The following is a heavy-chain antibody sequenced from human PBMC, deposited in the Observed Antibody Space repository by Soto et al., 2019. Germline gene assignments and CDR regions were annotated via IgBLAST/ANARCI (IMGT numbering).Heavy chain of an antibody. CDR2: IHPNSGNT. CDR3: ARGITIFVVAEES. Sequence: QVQMVQSGAEVKKPGASVKVSCKASGYTFTSYDISWVRQATGQGLERMGWIHPNSGNTDYAQKFPGRVTMTRNTSISTAYMELSSLRSENTDVYYCARGITIFVVAEESWGQGTLVTFSS. CDR1: GYTFTSYD. D-gene: IGHD3-3*01. V-gene: IGHV1-8*01. J-gene: IGHJ5*02.